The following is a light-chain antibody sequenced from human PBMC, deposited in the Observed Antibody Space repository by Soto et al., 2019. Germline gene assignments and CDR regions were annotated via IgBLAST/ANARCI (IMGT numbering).Light chain of an antibody. Sequence: EFVLTQSPGTLSLSPGERATLSCRSSQTVRNNYLAWYQQKPGQAPRLLICDASSRATGIPDRFSGSGSGTDFTLTISRLEPEDFAVYYCQQYDSSQRTFGQGTKVDIK. CDR2: DAS. V-gene: IGKV3-20*01. CDR1: QTVRNNY. CDR3: QQYDSSQRT. J-gene: IGKJ1*01.